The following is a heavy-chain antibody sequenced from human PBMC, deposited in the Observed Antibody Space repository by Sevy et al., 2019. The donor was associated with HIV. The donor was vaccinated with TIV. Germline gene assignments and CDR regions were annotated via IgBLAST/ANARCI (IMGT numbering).Heavy chain of an antibody. Sequence: GGSLRLSCAASGFTFNNYELYWVRQAPGKGLEWVSFISTSGSTTYYADSVKGRFTISRDNAKNSLFLQMNSLRAEDTAVYDCARDSYCYGSSCVEYFQHWGQGTLVTVSS. D-gene: IGHD3-22*01. CDR1: GFTFNNYE. J-gene: IGHJ1*01. V-gene: IGHV3-48*03. CDR2: ISTSGSTT. CDR3: ARDSYCYGSSCVEYFQH.